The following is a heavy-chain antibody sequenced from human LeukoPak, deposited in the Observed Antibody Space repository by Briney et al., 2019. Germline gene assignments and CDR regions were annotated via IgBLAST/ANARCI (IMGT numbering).Heavy chain of an antibody. Sequence: PSETLSLTCAVYGGSFSGYYWSWIRQPPGKGLEWIGYIYYSGSTNYNPSLKSRVTISVDTSKNQFSLKLSSVTAADTAVYYCARAKRGYNWFDPWGQGTLVTVSS. CDR1: GGSFSGYY. CDR2: IYYSGST. V-gene: IGHV4-59*01. D-gene: IGHD3-10*01. J-gene: IGHJ5*02. CDR3: ARAKRGYNWFDP.